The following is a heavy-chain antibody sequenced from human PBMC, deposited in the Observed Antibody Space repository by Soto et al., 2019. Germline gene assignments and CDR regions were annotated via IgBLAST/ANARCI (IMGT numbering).Heavy chain of an antibody. CDR1: GFTFSSYG. J-gene: IGHJ3*02. Sequence: GGSLRLSCAASGFTFSSYGMHWVRQAPGKGLEWVAVIWYDGSNKYYADSVKGRFTIPRDNSKNTLYLQMNSLRAEDTAVYYCARDGDTNAFDIWGQGTMVTVSS. CDR3: ARDGDTNAFDI. D-gene: IGHD7-27*01. CDR2: IWYDGSNK. V-gene: IGHV3-33*01.